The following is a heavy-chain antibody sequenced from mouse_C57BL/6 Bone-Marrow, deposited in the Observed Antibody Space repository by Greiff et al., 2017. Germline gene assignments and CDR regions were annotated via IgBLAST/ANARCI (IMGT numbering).Heavy chain of an antibody. Sequence: LVKSGASVKMSCTASGYSFTDYYMNWVKQWHGKSLEWLGVIHPYNGGTSYNQKFTGKATLTVGKSSSTAYMELNSLTSEDSAVYYGARWGLYYYGSSYFDYWGQGTTLTVSA. CDR1: GYSFTDYY. CDR3: ARWGLYYYGSSYFDY. V-gene: IGHV1-19*01. CDR2: IHPYNGGT. J-gene: IGHJ2*01. D-gene: IGHD1-1*01.